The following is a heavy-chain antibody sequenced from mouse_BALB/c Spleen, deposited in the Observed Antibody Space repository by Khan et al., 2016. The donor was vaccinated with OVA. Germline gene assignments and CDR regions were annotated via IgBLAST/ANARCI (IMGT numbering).Heavy chain of an antibody. CDR2: IFPGGGSS. Sequence: QVQLQQSGPELVKPGASVKMSCKASGYTFTDYVINWVKQRTGQGLEWIGDIFPGGGSSYYNEKSKGKAKLTADKSSNTAYMQHSSLTFEDSAVYFCARGCDCVFAYWGQGTLFTVAA. J-gene: IGHJ3*01. CDR1: GYTFTDYV. CDR3: ARGCDCVFAY. D-gene: IGHD2-13*01. V-gene: IGHV1-77*01.